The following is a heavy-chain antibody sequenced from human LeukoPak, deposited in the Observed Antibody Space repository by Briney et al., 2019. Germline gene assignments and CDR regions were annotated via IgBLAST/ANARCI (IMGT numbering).Heavy chain of an antibody. CDR1: GGSVSGYY. CDR3: ARARGDGYSSSWTDSGWYYFDF. D-gene: IGHD6-13*01. CDR2: INHSGIT. J-gene: IGHJ4*02. Sequence: SETLSLTCAVYGGSVSGYYWSWIRQPPGKGLEWIGEINHSGITNYNPSLKSRVTISVDTSKNQFPLRLSSVTAADTAVYYCARARGDGYSSSWTDSGWYYFDFWGQGTLVTVSS. V-gene: IGHV4-34*01.